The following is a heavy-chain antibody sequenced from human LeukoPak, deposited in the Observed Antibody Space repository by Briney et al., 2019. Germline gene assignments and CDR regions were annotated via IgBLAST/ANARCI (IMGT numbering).Heavy chain of an antibody. CDR3: ARDLLPGENAFDI. Sequence: WETLSLTCTVSGGSISSYYWSWIRQPPGKGLEWIGYIYYSGSTNYNPSLKSRVTISVDTSKNQFSLKLSSVTAADTAVYYCARDLLPGENAFDIWGQGTMVTVSS. CDR2: IYYSGST. J-gene: IGHJ3*02. CDR1: GGSISSYY. V-gene: IGHV4-59*01. D-gene: IGHD3-10*01.